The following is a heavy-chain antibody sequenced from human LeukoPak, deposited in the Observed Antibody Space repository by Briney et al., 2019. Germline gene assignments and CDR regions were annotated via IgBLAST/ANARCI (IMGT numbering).Heavy chain of an antibody. V-gene: IGHV3-48*04. CDR2: ISLTSTTI. J-gene: IGHJ3*02. D-gene: IGHD2-21*01. CDR1: GFTLSNHS. CDR3: ARDLSIRDAFDI. Sequence: GGSLRLSCAASGFTLSNHSMNWVRQAPGKGLEWVSYISLTSTTIYYADSVRGRFIISRDNAKNSLYLRMNSLRAEDTAMYYCARDLSIRDAFDIWGQGTMVTVSS.